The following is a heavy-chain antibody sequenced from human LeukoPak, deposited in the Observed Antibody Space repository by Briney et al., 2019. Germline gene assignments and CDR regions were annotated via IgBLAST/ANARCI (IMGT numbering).Heavy chain of an antibody. V-gene: IGHV1-69*01. J-gene: IGHJ4*02. CDR1: GGTFSSYA. CDR2: IIPIFGTA. CDR3: AARPPIVVRGPFDY. D-gene: IGHD3-22*01. Sequence: SVKVSCKASGGTFSSYAISWVRQAPGQGLEWMGGIIPIFGTANYAQKFQGRVTITADESTSTAYMELSSLRSEDTAVYYCAARPPIVVRGPFDYWGQGTLVTVSS.